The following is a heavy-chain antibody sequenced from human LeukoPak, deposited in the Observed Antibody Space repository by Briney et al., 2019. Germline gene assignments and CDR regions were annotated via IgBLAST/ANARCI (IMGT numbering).Heavy chain of an antibody. CDR2: ISGSGDTT. J-gene: IGHJ2*01. CDR1: GFTFSSYA. V-gene: IGHV3-23*01. Sequence: PGGSLRLSCAASGFTFSSYAMTWVRQAPGKGLEWVSGISGSGDTTYYADSVKGRFTISRDNSKKTLYLLMNSLRAEDTAVYYCARDGSRWLQFPPFWYFDLRGRGTLVTVSS. D-gene: IGHD5-24*01. CDR3: ARDGSRWLQFPPFWYFDL.